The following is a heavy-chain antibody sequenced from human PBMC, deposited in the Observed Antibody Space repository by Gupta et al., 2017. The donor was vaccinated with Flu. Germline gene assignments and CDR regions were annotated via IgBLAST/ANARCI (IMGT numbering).Heavy chain of an antibody. CDR3: ARDEGGSYLRF. CDR1: GFTFSSYA. Sequence: EVQLLESGGGFVQRGGSLRLSCAVPGFTFSSYAMSWVRQAPGQGLEWVSAIGGSGHDTYYADSAKGRFTISRDNSRNTVYLQVNRLTADDTAVYYSARDEGGSYLRFWGQGSRVTVSS. J-gene: IGHJ4*02. V-gene: IGHV3-23*01. D-gene: IGHD1-26*01. CDR2: IGGSGHDT.